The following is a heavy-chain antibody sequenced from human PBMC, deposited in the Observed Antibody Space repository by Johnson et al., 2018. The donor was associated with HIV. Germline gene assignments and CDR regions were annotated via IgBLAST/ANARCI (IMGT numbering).Heavy chain of an antibody. J-gene: IGHJ3*02. CDR3: ARDIIAVAGYDAFDI. D-gene: IGHD6-19*01. V-gene: IGHV3-30*03. Sequence: QVQLVESGGGLVQPGGSLRLSCAASGFTFSSYDMHWVRQAPAKGLEWVAVISYDGSDKYYADSVKGRFTISRDNSKNTLYLQMNSLRAEDTAVYYCARDIIAVAGYDAFDIWGQGTMVTVSS. CDR2: ISYDGSDK. CDR1: GFTFSSYD.